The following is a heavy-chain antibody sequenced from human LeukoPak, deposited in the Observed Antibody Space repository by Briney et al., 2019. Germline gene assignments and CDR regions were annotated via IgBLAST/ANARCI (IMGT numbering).Heavy chain of an antibody. Sequence: PGGSLRLSCAASGFTFSDYYMSWIRQAPGKGLVGVLYLCNSGSTIYYADSVKGRYTISRDNAKNSLYLQMNSLRAEDTAVYYCARDCIAAAGTCAFDIWGQGTMVTVSS. CDR2: LCNSGSTI. CDR3: ARDCIAAAGTCAFDI. V-gene: IGHV3-11*01. CDR1: GFTFSDYY. D-gene: IGHD6-13*01. J-gene: IGHJ3*02.